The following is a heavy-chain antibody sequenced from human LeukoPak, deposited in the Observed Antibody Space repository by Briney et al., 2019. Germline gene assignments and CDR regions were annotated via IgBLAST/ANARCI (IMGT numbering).Heavy chain of an antibody. V-gene: IGHV3-15*04. CDR3: TTDRSLRFLEWFSAYFDY. D-gene: IGHD3-3*01. CDR2: ESKTDGGTT. Sequence: ESKTDGGTTDYAAPVKGRFTISRDDSKNTLYLQMNSLKTEDTAVYYCTTDRSLRFLEWFSAYFDYWGQGTLVTVSS. J-gene: IGHJ4*02.